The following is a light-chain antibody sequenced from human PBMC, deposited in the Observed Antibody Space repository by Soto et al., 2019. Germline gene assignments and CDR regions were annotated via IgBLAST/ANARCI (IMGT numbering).Light chain of an antibody. CDR1: QDISSY. V-gene: IGKV1-9*01. Sequence: IQVPQSPSSLSASVGARVPITGRASQDISSYLAWYQQKPGKAPTLLIYAASTLQSGVPSRFSGSGFGTDFTLTISSLQAEDFASYYCQQLRSYPSTFGGGTKVDNK. CDR3: QQLRSYPST. CDR2: AAS. J-gene: IGKJ4*02.